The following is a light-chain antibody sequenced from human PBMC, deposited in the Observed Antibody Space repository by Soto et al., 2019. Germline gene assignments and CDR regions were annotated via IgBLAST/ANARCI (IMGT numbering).Light chain of an antibody. J-gene: IGKJ1*01. Sequence: DVVLTQSPLSLPVTLGQPASISCTSSQALVYGDGNTYLIWVQQRPGQSPRGLIYNVSRRDSGVPDRFSGSGSGTDFTLKISRVEAEDVGIYYCMQNTLWPRTFGQGTKVEIK. CDR3: MQNTLWPRT. CDR1: QALVYGDGNTY. CDR2: NVS. V-gene: IGKV2-30*01.